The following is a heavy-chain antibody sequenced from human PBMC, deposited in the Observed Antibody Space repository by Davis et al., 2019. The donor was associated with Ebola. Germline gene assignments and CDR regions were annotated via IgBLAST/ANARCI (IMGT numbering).Heavy chain of an antibody. CDR2: VNSDGSST. CDR1: GFTLSSYW. D-gene: IGHD4-11*01. V-gene: IGHV3-74*01. J-gene: IGHJ6*04. CDR3: ARGRLPYYYYGMDV. Sequence: GESLKISCAASGFTLSSYWMHWVRQAPGKGLVWVSRVNSDGSSTTYADSVKGRFTISRDDAKNTLYLQMNSLRAEDTAVYYCARGRLPYYYYGMDVWGKGTTVTVSS.